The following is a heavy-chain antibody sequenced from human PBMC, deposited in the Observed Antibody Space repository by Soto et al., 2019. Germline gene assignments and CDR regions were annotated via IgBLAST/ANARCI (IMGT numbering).Heavy chain of an antibody. D-gene: IGHD1-1*01. CDR1: DDSISSYY. CDR3: ARDQAGTRFGLPTHYYYMDG. V-gene: IGHV4-59*01. J-gene: IGHJ6*03. Sequence: SETLSLTCTVSDDSISSYYWSWIRQVPGKGLEWIGYTHYTGSTNYNPSLKSRVTMSVDTSKNQFSLRLTSVTAADTAVYYCARDQAGTRFGLPTHYYYMDGWGKGTTVTVSS. CDR2: THYTGST.